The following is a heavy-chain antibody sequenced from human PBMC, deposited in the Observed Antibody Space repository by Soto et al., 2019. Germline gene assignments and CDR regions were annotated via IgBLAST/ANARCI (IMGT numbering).Heavy chain of an antibody. CDR2: INPDGRTI. D-gene: IGHD1-26*01. Sequence: GGSLRLSCAASAFSFSTSWMHWVRQAPGEGLVWVSRINPDGRTINYADSVKGRFTISRDNAKNTLYLQMNILRVEDTAVYFCATAQHYRFDNWALGTLVTSPQ. CDR3: ATAQHYRFDN. CDR1: AFSFSTSW. J-gene: IGHJ4*02. V-gene: IGHV3-74*01.